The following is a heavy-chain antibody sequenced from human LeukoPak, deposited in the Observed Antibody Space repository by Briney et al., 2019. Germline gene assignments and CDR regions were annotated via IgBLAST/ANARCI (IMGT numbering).Heavy chain of an antibody. CDR1: GYIFTNYW. CDR3: ARRTYGSGLFDY. J-gene: IGHJ4*02. CDR2: IYSGDSDV. D-gene: IGHD3-10*01. Sequence: GESLKISCKGSGYIFTNYWIGWVCQMPGEGLEWMGIIYSGDSDVRYSPSFQGQVTISADKSISTAYLQWSSLKASDTAMYYCARRTYGSGLFDYWGQGTLVTVSS. V-gene: IGHV5-51*01.